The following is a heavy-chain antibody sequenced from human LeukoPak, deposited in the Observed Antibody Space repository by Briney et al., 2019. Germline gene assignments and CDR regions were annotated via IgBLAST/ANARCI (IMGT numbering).Heavy chain of an antibody. CDR1: GYTCTGYY. D-gene: IGHD6-19*01. J-gene: IGHJ4*02. Sequence: ASVKVSCKASGYTCTGYYMHWVRQAPGQGLEWMGWINPNSGGTNYAQKFQGRVTMTRDTSISTAYMELSRLRSEDTAVYYCARGTENSGWYDGLWGQGTLVTVSS. CDR2: INPNSGGT. V-gene: IGHV1-2*02. CDR3: ARGTENSGWYDGL.